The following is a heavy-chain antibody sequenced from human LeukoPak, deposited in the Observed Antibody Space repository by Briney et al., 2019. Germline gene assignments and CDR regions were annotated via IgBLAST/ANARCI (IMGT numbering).Heavy chain of an antibody. V-gene: IGHV4-31*03. J-gene: IGHJ5*02. CDR3: ASTYYYDSSGYYPNWFDP. Sequence: PSQTLSLTCTVSGGSISSDGYYWSWIRQHPGKGLEWIRYIYYSGSTYYNPSLKSRVTISVDTSKNQFSLKLSSVTAADTAVYYCASTYYYDSSGYYPNWFDPWGQGTLVTVSS. D-gene: IGHD3-22*01. CDR1: GGSISSDGYY. CDR2: IYYSGST.